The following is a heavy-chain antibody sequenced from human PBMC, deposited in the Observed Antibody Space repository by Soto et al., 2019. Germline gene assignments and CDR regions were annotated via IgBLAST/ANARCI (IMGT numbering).Heavy chain of an antibody. D-gene: IGHD2-2*01. CDR1: GGSFSGYY. Sequence: PSETLSLTCAVYGGSFSGYYWSWIRQPPRKGLEWIGEINHSGSTNYNPSLKSRVTISVDTSKKQFSLNLISVTAAEMVLYYCALVVPVAITSNSGGVINVYAQQTTVTVTS. J-gene: IGHJ6*02. V-gene: IGHV4-34*01. CDR2: INHSGST. CDR3: ALVVPVAITSNSGGVINV.